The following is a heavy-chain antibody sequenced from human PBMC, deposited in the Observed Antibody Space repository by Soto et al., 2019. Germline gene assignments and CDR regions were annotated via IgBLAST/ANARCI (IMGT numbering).Heavy chain of an antibody. CDR1: GFTFSSYS. V-gene: IGHV3-48*01. D-gene: IGHD1-26*01. J-gene: IGHJ5*02. Sequence: EVQLVESGGGLVQPGGSLRLSCAASGFTFSSYSMNWVRQAPGKGLEWVSYISSSSSTIYYADSVKGRFTISRDNAKNPRYRKMNTLRAEDRVGYYWAREGGLLNWFAPGGQGPLVTVPS. CDR2: ISSSSSTI. CDR3: AREGGLLNWFAP.